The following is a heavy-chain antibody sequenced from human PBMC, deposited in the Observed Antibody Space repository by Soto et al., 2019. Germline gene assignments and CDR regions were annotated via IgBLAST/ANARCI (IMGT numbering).Heavy chain of an antibody. Sequence: QVQLVQSGAEVKKPGSSVKVSCKASGGTFSSYTISLVRQAPGQGREWIGRIIPILGIANYAQKFQGRVTIPADKSTSTAYMELSRLRSEDTAVYYCAHGRWEESRDGSRGSFDPWGQGTLVTVSS. CDR2: IIPILGIA. V-gene: IGHV1-69*02. D-gene: IGHD1-26*01. CDR1: GGTFSSYT. J-gene: IGHJ5*02. CDR3: AHGRWEESRDGSRGSFDP.